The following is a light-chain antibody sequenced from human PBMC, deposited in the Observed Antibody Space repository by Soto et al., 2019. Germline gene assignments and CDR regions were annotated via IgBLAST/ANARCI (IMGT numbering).Light chain of an antibody. Sequence: DTQMTESPSSLSAAVGESVTTACRASQSIINYLNWYQQKPGKAPKLLIYAASTLQSGVPSRFSGSGSGTDFTLSISSLQPEDFATYYCQQTYGTPHTFGGGTKVDIK. CDR2: AAS. CDR1: QSIINY. J-gene: IGKJ4*02. V-gene: IGKV1-39*01. CDR3: QQTYGTPHT.